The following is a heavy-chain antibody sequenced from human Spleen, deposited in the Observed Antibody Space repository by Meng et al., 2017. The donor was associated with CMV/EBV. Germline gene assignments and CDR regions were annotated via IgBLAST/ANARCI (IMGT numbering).Heavy chain of an antibody. D-gene: IGHD1-26*01. CDR3: ARVGGYYWFDP. V-gene: IGHV4-4*02. J-gene: IGHJ5*02. CDR1: GGSISSSNL. CDR2: IYHSGST. Sequence: CAVSGGSISSSNLWTWVRQVPGKGLEWIGEIYHSGSTNYNPSLKSRVTISVDKFKNQFSLKLGSVTAADTAVYYCARVGGYYWFDPWGQGTLVTVSS.